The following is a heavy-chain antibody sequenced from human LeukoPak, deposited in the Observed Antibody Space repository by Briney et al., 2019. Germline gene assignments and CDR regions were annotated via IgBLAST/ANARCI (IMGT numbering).Heavy chain of an antibody. J-gene: IGHJ4*02. V-gene: IGHV3-23*01. D-gene: IGHD5-18*01. CDR2: IFGSGGSP. CDR1: GFTFGSHA. CDR3: GKTTVGYSSGQKPAWPVDY. Sequence: GGSLRLSCEASGFTFGSHAMYWVRQAPGKGLEWVAGIFGSGGSPHYADPVKGRFTISRDNSRNTVYLQINSLRAEDTAVYYCGKTTVGYSSGQKPAWPVDYWGQGTLVTVPS.